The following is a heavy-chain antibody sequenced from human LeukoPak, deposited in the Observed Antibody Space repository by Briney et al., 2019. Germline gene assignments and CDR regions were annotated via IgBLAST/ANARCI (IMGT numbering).Heavy chain of an antibody. J-gene: IGHJ5*02. V-gene: IGHV1-69*13. CDR3: ARHRFRVLLWFGDQDWFDP. D-gene: IGHD3-10*01. CDR1: GGTFSSYA. CDR2: IIPIFGTA. Sequence: SVKVSCKASGGTFSSYAISWVRQAPGQGLEWMGGIIPIFGTANYAQKFQGRVTITADESTSTAYMELSSLRSEDTAVYYCARHRFRVLLWFGDQDWFDPWGQGTLVTVSS.